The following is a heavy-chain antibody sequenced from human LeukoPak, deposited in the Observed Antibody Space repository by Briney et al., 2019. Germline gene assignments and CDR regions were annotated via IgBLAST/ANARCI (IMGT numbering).Heavy chain of an antibody. J-gene: IGHJ4*02. D-gene: IGHD1-26*01. CDR2: RKHSGST. Sequence: KPAETLALTCAVYGGSCSGYCLSWIRQPPGKGLEWIGERKHSGSTNYNPSLESRGSRSAHTTKNQFSQRLSYVTAADTAVYYCAREGWELLPFSWFDYWGQGTPVTVSS. V-gene: IGHV4-34*01. CDR1: GGSCSGYC. CDR3: AREGWELLPFSWFDY.